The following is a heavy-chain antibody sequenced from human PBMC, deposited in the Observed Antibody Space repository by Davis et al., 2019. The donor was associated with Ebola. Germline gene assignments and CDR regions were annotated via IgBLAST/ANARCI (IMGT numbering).Heavy chain of an antibody. CDR1: GGSLSSHY. CDR3: ATQYSNGWFDP. V-gene: IGHV4-59*11. J-gene: IGHJ5*02. CDR2: THYSGIT. Sequence: PETLSLTCTVSGGSLSSHYWSWIRQPPGKGLEWIGYTHYSGITSNNHSPKSRATMSVDTSKNQASLKLKSVTAADTAVYYCATQYSNGWFDPWGQGTLITVSS. D-gene: IGHD4-11*01.